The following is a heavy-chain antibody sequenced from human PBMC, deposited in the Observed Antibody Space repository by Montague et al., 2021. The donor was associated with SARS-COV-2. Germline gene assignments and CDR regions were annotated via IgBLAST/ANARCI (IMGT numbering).Heavy chain of an antibody. CDR2: NYHSGTT. V-gene: IGHV4-4*02. CDR3: ALPLGGARFDP. CDR1: GGSVSSDNW. D-gene: IGHD1-26*01. J-gene: IGHJ5*02. Sequence: SETLSLTCTVSGGSVSSDNWWTWVSQPPGKGLEWIGANYHSGTTNYNPSLQSRVTISVDKSRNYLSLNLRSVTAADTAMYYCALPLGGARFDPWGQGILAPVPS.